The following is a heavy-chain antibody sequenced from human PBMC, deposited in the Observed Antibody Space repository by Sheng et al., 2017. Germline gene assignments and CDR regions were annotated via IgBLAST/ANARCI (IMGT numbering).Heavy chain of an antibody. V-gene: IGHV3-21*01. Sequence: EVQLVESGGGLVKPGESLRLSCVASGFTFSSYSVNWVRQAPGKGLEWISSISGSGSYIYYADSVKGRFSISRDNADNSLYLQLTSLRAEDTAVYYCVRDAATTSGVLILFDIWGQGTMVTVSS. D-gene: IGHD3-3*01. CDR2: ISGSGSYI. J-gene: IGHJ3*02. CDR3: VRDAATTSGVLILFDI. CDR1: GFTFSSYS.